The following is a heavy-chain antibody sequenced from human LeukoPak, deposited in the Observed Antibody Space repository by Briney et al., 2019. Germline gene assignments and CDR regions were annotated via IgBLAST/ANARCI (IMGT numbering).Heavy chain of an antibody. V-gene: IGHV5-51*01. CDR1: GYSFTSYW. CDR3: TRDGWGYCGNTNCFDY. D-gene: IGHD2-2*01. J-gene: IGHJ4*02. Sequence: GESLKISCKGSGYSFTSYWIGWVRQMPGKGLEWMGIIYPGDSDTRYSPSFQGQVTISADKSISTAYLQWSSLKASDTAVYYCTRDGWGYCGNTNCFDYWGQGTLVTVSS. CDR2: IYPGDSDT.